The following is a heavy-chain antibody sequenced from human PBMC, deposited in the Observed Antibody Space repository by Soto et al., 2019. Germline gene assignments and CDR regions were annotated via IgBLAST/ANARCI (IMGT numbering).Heavy chain of an antibody. Sequence: QVQLVQSGAEVKKPGASVKVSCKGSRYTFTSYGISWVRQAPGQGLEWMGWINADKGKTSYAPRLQGRVTMTTDTSTSTAYVELRSLRSNATAVYYSAANSSTRYRYAFDVWGQGTMVTVSS. V-gene: IGHV1-18*01. D-gene: IGHD6-13*01. CDR1: RYTFTSYG. CDR2: INADKGKT. J-gene: IGHJ3*01. CDR3: AANSSTRYRYAFDV.